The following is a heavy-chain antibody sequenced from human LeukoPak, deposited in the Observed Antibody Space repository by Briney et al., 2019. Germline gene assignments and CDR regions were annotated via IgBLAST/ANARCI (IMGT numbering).Heavy chain of an antibody. V-gene: IGHV3-30*04. D-gene: IGHD1-26*01. J-gene: IGHJ4*02. CDR1: GFTFTSHG. Sequence: GGSLRLSCAASGFTFTSHGMQWVRQAPGKGLEWVADTSYDGSKEDYADSVKGRFTISRDDSENTVYLQMNSLRTEDTAVYYCSGDRSGTYSVDYWGLGTLVTISS. CDR2: TSYDGSKE. CDR3: SGDRSGTYSVDY.